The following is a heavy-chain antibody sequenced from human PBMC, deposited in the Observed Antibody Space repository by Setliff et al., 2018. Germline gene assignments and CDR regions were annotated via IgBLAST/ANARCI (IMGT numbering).Heavy chain of an antibody. J-gene: IGHJ4*02. CDR1: GGPINSDRYY. CDR2: MYSSGST. Sequence: PSETLSLTCTVSGGPINSDRYYWGWIRQPPGKGLEWIGSMYSSGSTYYNPSLKSRVTISVDTSQNQFSLKLSSVTAADTAAYYCASLPYYDSSGYSLSYYWGQGTLVTVSS. CDR3: ASLPYYDSSGYSLSYY. V-gene: IGHV4-39*01. D-gene: IGHD3-22*01.